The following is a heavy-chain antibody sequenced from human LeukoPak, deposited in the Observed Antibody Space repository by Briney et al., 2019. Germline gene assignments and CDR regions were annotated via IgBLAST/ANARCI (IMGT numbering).Heavy chain of an antibody. J-gene: IGHJ4*02. CDR2: IYSGGTT. CDR1: GFTVSIKY. V-gene: IGHV3-53*01. D-gene: IGHD7-27*01. CDR3: ARTLGRYFDF. Sequence: GGSLRLSCAASGFTVSIKYMSWVRQAPGKGLEWVSVIYSGGTTSYADSVRGRFTVSRDNSKNTVYLQMKSLRAEDTAVYFCARTLGRYFDFWGQGTLVTVSS.